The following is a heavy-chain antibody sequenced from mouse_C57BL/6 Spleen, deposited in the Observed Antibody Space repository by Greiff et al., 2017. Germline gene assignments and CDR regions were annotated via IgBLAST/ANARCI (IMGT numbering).Heavy chain of an antibody. J-gene: IGHJ4*01. D-gene: IGHD2-12*01. V-gene: IGHV5-17*01. CDR3: ARPAYYNAMDY. CDR2: ISSGSITI. CDR1: GFTFSDYG. Sequence: EVQGVESGGGLVKPGGSLKLSFPASGFTFSDYGMHWVRQAPGKGLGWFAYISSGSITIYYADTVKGRITIARDNAKNTLFLQMTSLRSEDTAMYYCARPAYYNAMDYWGQGTSVTVSS.